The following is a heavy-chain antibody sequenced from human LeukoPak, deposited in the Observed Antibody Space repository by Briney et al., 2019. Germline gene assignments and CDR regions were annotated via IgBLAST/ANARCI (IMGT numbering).Heavy chain of an antibody. CDR2: MNGDGTTI. D-gene: IGHD1-7*01. J-gene: IGHJ2*01. V-gene: IGHV3-74*01. Sequence: VWVSRMNGDGTTINYADSVKGRFTISRDNAKNTLYLEMNSLSAEDTAVYYCARAGNYYYDLWGRGTLVSVSS. CDR3: ARAGNYYYDL.